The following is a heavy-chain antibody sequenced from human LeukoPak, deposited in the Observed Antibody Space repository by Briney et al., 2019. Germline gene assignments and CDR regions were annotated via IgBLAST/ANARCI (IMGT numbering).Heavy chain of an antibody. V-gene: IGHV3-7*01. CDR2: IKYDGSHK. CDR3: ASSHDSSGND. CDR1: GFSFSSYW. D-gene: IGHD3-22*01. Sequence: GGSLRLSCVASGFSFSSYWMAWVRQAPGKGLEWVANIKYDGSHKYYVDSVKGRFTISRDNAKNSVYPQMNSLRVDDTAVYFCASSHDSSGNDWGQETMVTVSS. J-gene: IGHJ4*02.